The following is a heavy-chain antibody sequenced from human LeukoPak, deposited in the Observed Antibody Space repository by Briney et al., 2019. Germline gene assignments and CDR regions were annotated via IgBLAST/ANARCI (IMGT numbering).Heavy chain of an antibody. Sequence: PSGGSLRLSCAASGFTFSSYGMHWVRQAPGKGLEWVAVISYDGSNKYYADSVKGRFTISRDNSKNTLYLQMNSLRAEDTAVYYCTRELLDAFDIWGQGTMVTVSS. J-gene: IGHJ3*02. D-gene: IGHD2-15*01. CDR1: GFTFSSYG. CDR3: TRELLDAFDI. CDR2: ISYDGSNK. V-gene: IGHV3-30*03.